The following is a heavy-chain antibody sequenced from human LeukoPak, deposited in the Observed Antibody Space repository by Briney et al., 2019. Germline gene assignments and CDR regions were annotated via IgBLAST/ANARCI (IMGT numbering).Heavy chain of an antibody. CDR1: GFSISSNG. Sequence: GGSLRLSCAVSGFSISSNGMSWVRQAPGKGLEWVSAINESPPRTYYADSVKGRFTISRDDSKNTLYLQMNSLIAEDTAIYYCAKRQRLVKVYYGMDVWGQGTTVTVSS. CDR2: INESPPRT. CDR3: AKRQRLVKVYYGMDV. V-gene: IGHV3-23*01. D-gene: IGHD2-8*02. J-gene: IGHJ6*02.